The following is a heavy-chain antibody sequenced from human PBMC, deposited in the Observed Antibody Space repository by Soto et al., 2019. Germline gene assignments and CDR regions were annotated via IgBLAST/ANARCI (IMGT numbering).Heavy chain of an antibody. D-gene: IGHD3-3*01. CDR1: GGSVNNYY. CDR3: ARDRGRVSASDI. V-gene: IGHV4-59*02. Sequence: QVQLLESGPGLVKPSETLSLTCTVSGGSVNNYYWTRTPQFPGKGLEWIGYINQNRRTNYNPSLEGRLTISIDKSGHQFSLRLSSVTAADTAIYYCARDRGRVSASDIWGKGTKVTVSS. J-gene: IGHJ3*02. CDR2: INQNRRT.